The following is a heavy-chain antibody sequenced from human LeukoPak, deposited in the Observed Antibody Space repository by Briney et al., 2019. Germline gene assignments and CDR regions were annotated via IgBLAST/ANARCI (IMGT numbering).Heavy chain of an antibody. D-gene: IGHD6-19*01. Sequence: GGSRRFSCAASGFIVSNYCMGWVRKAPGKGLEWVAYIKQDASEPYYVDSVRGRYSISRDNATSSLFLQMNSLRAEDTAVYYCATDPSGPSDSSGWYYFDNWGQGTLVTVSS. CDR3: ATDPSGPSDSSGWYYFDN. V-gene: IGHV3-7*01. CDR2: IKQDASEP. J-gene: IGHJ4*02. CDR1: GFIVSNYC.